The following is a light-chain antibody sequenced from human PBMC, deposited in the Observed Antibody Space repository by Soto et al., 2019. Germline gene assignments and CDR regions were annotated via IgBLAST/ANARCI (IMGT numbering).Light chain of an antibody. CDR2: KAS. J-gene: IGKJ1*01. V-gene: IGKV1-5*03. CDR3: QQYDSYPRT. Sequence: DIQMTQSPSTLSASVGDRVTITCRASQSISGWLAWYQQKPGKAPNLLIYKASSLESGVPSRFSGSGSGTEFPLTISCLQPDDLATYYCQQYDSYPRTFGQGTKVEIK. CDR1: QSISGW.